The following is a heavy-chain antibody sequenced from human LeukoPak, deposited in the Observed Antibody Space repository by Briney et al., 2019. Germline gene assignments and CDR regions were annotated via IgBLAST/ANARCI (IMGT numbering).Heavy chain of an antibody. CDR1: GFTFSDYY. V-gene: IGHV3-11*01. D-gene: IGHD2/OR15-2a*01. CDR2: IISSGGAM. J-gene: IGHJ6*02. Sequence: GGSLRLSCAASGFTFSDYYMSWIRQAPGKGLEWVSYIISSGGAMFYADSVKGRFTISRDNAKNSLYLQMDSLRVEDTAMYYCVRAGLSSGRYYFHYYGLDIWGQGTTVIVSS. CDR3: VRAGLSSGRYYFHYYGLDI.